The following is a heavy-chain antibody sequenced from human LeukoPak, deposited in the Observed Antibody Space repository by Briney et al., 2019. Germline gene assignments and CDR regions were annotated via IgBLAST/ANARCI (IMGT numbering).Heavy chain of an antibody. CDR1: GYTFTSYY. Sequence: ASVKVSCKASGYTFTSYYMHWVRQAPGQGLEWMGIINPSGGSTSYAQKFQGRVTITADESTSTAYMELSSLRSEDTAVYYCARGPYSSSSSPIVDFDIWGQGTMVTVSS. CDR3: ARGPYSSSSSPIVDFDI. CDR2: INPSGGST. V-gene: IGHV1-46*01. J-gene: IGHJ3*02. D-gene: IGHD6-6*01.